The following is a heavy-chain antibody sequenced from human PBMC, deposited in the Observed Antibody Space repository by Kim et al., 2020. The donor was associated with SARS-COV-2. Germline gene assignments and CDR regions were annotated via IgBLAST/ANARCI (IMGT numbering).Heavy chain of an antibody. V-gene: IGHV4-4*07. CDR3: ARETVTAGFDY. CDR2: T. D-gene: IGHD2-21*02. J-gene: IGHJ4*02. Sequence: TNYHPTLKSRVTMSVDTSKNQFSLKLSSVTAADTAVYYCARETVTAGFDYWGQGTLVTVSS.